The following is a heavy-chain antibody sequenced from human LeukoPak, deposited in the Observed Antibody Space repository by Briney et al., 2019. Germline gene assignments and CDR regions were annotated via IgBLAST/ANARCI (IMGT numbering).Heavy chain of an antibody. CDR2: IKSKTDGGTT. Sequence: PGGSLRLSCAASGFTFSNTWMTWARQAPGKGLEWVGRIKSKTDGGTTDYGAPVKGRLTISRDDSKNTLYLQMNSLKTEDTAVYYCSTGPSAFDYWGQGTLVTVSS. V-gene: IGHV3-15*01. CDR1: GFTFSNTW. CDR3: STGPSAFDY. J-gene: IGHJ4*02.